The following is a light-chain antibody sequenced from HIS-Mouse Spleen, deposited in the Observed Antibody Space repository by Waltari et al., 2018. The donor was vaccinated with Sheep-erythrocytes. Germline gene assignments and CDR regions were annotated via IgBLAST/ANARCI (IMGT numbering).Light chain of an antibody. CDR2: LNSDGSH. J-gene: IGLJ2*01. Sequence: QLVLTQSPSASASLGASVKLTCTLSSGHSSYAIAWHQQQPEKGPRYLMKLNSDGSHSKGDGIPDRFPGSSSGAERYLTISSLQSEDEADYYCQTWGTGIYVVFGGGTKLTVL. CDR1: SGHSSYA. V-gene: IGLV4-69*01. CDR3: QTWGTGIYVV.